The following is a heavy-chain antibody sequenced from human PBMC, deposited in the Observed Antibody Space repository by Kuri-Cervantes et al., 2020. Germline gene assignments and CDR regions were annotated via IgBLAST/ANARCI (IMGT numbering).Heavy chain of an antibody. CDR3: VRDSNWAFDL. V-gene: IGHV3-7*01. CDR1: GFTFSNYW. CDR2: IKEDGSDK. Sequence: GGSLRLSCAASGFTFSNYWMHWARQAPGKGLEWVANIKEDGSDKYYVDSVKGRFTISRDNAKNSVNLQMDNLRVDDTALYYCVRDSNWAFDLWGQGTMVTVSS. D-gene: IGHD5-24*01. J-gene: IGHJ3*01.